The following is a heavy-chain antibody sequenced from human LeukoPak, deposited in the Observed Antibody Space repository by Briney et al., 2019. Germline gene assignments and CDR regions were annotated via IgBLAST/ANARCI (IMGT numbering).Heavy chain of an antibody. D-gene: IGHD3-22*01. CDR3: ARELDDSSGYYFYLGY. CDR2: ISSSSYI. Sequence: GGSLRLSCAASGFTFSSYSMNWVRQAPGKGLEWVSSISSSSYIYYADSVKGRFTISRDNAKNSLYLQMNSLRAEDTAVYYCARELDDSSGYYFYLGYWGQGTLVTVSS. CDR1: GFTFSSYS. J-gene: IGHJ4*02. V-gene: IGHV3-21*01.